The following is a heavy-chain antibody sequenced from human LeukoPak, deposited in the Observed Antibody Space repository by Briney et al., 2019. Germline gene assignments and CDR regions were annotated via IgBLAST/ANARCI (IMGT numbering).Heavy chain of an antibody. CDR2: ISYSGST. V-gene: IGHV4-59*08. CDR3: ARHWSSSGWLIDY. J-gene: IGHJ4*02. CDR1: GGSISIDY. Sequence: SETLSLICTVSGGSISIDYWSWIRQPPGKGLEWIGYISYSGSTNYNPSLKSRVTILKDTSKNQFSLKVSSVTAADTAVYYCARHWSSSGWLIDYWGQGTLVTVSS. D-gene: IGHD6-19*01.